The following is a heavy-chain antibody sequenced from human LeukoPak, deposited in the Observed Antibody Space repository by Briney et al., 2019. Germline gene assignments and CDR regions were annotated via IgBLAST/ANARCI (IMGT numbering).Heavy chain of an antibody. CDR3: ARGQGWLSDS. Sequence: PGGSLRLSCAPSGFTFSDYWMNWVRQAPGKGPEWVAIIKQDGSQAHYVDFVKGRFTISRDNDKSSLFLQMNSLRDEDTAVYYCARGQGWLSDSWGQGIQVTVTS. D-gene: IGHD3-9*01. CDR2: IKQDGSQA. CDR1: GFTFSDYW. V-gene: IGHV3-7*03. J-gene: IGHJ4*02.